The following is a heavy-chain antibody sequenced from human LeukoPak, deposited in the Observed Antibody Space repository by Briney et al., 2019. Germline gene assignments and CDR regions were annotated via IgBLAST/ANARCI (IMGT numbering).Heavy chain of an antibody. Sequence: ASVKVSCKASGYTFTGYYMHWVRQAPGQGLEWMGRINPNSGGTNYAQKFQGRVTMTRDTSISTAYMELSRLRSDDTAVYYCARYSTYVWGSYRPTDDYWGQGILVTVSS. V-gene: IGHV1-2*06. CDR2: INPNSGGT. D-gene: IGHD3-16*02. J-gene: IGHJ4*02. CDR3: ARYSTYVWGSYRPTDDY. CDR1: GYTFTGYY.